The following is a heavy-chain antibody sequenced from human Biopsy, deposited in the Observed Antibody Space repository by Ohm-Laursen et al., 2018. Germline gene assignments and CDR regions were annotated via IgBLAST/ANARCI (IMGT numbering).Heavy chain of an antibody. Sequence: SLRLSCTASGFTFSSYAMNWVRQAPGKGLEWVSAITVSADTTYYADSVRGRFTVSKDNSQNTLYLQMNSLRAEDTAIYYCAKGRVGNSVSLDIWGHGTMVTASS. D-gene: IGHD1-1*01. J-gene: IGHJ3*02. V-gene: IGHV3-23*01. CDR1: GFTFSSYA. CDR3: AKGRVGNSVSLDI. CDR2: ITVSADTT.